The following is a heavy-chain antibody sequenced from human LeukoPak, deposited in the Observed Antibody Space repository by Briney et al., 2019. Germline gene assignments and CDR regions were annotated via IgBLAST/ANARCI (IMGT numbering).Heavy chain of an antibody. D-gene: IGHD1-26*01. CDR1: GYTLTSYY. Sequence: ASVKVSCKASGYTLTSYYMHWVRQAPGQGLEWMGIINPSGGSTSYAQKFQGRVTMTRDTSTSTVYMELSSLRSEDTAVYYCARDGGGDRYSGSYYYYYYYMDVWGKGTTVTVSS. J-gene: IGHJ6*03. V-gene: IGHV1-46*01. CDR3: ARDGGGDRYSGSYYYYYYYMDV. CDR2: INPSGGST.